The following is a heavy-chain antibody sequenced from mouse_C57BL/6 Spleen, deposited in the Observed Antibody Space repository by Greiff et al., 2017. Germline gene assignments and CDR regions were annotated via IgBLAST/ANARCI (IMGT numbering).Heavy chain of an antibody. J-gene: IGHJ3*01. V-gene: IGHV2-2*01. CDR2: IWSGGGT. CDR3: ARRGGEGAWFAD. Sequence: VQRVESGPGLVQPSPSLSITCTVSGFSLTSYGVHWVRQSPGQGLEWLGVIWSGGGTDYNAAFISRLSISNDNSKSQVVFKMNSLQADDTAIYYCARRGGEGAWFADWGQGTLVTASA. CDR1: GFSLTSYG.